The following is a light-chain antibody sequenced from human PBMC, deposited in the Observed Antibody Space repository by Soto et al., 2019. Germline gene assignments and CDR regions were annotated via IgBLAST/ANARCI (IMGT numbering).Light chain of an antibody. CDR2: GTS. Sequence: DILMTQSPSTLSVSPGERATLSCRASQSVSSNLAWFQQKPGQAPRLLIYGTSTRATGIPVRFSGSGSGTEFTLTISSLQSEDFAVYYCQQYNDRPGTFGQGTKVDIK. CDR3: QQYNDRPGT. V-gene: IGKV3-15*01. CDR1: QSVSSN. J-gene: IGKJ1*01.